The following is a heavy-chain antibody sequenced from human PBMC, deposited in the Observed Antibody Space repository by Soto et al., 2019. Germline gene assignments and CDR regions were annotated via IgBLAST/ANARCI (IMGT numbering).Heavy chain of an antibody. CDR3: ARAHGDFDY. Sequence: LRLSCAASGFTFSDYEMNWVRQAPGKGLEWVSYISNTGFTIYYADSVRGRFAISRDNAKNSLYLQMNSLGAGDTAVYCCARAHGDFDYWGQGTLVTVSS. D-gene: IGHD4-17*01. CDR1: GFTFSDYE. J-gene: IGHJ4*02. V-gene: IGHV3-48*03. CDR2: ISNTGFTI.